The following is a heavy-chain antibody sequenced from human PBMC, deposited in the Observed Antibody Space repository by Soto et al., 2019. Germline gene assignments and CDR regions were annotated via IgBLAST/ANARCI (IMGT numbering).Heavy chain of an antibody. CDR1: GFTFSSYA. CDR2: ISCSGGST. D-gene: IGHD2-15*01. CDR3: AKEGRYCSAGSCYLLWEKEGYFDY. J-gene: IGHJ4*02. Sequence: EVQLLESGGGLVQPGGSLRLSCAASGFTFSSYAMSWVRQAPGKGLEWVSAISCSGGSTYYADSVKGRFTISRDNSKNTLYLQTNSLRAQDTGVYYCAKEGRYCSAGSCYLLWEKEGYFDYWGQGTLVTVSS. V-gene: IGHV3-23*01.